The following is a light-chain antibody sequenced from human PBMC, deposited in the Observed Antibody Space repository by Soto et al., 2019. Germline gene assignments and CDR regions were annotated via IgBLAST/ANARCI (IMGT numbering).Light chain of an antibody. Sequence: DIVWTQSPGTLCLSPGERTTLSCRASQSVSSNHLAWYQQKPGQASRLLIYGGSSRATGIPVRFSGSGSETDFTLTITRLEPEDFAVYYCQQYSSSRTFGQGTKVDIK. CDR2: GGS. J-gene: IGKJ1*01. CDR3: QQYSSSRT. V-gene: IGKV3-20*01. CDR1: QSVSSNH.